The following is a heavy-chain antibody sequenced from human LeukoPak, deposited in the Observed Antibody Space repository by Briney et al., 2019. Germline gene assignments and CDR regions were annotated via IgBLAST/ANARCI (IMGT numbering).Heavy chain of an antibody. CDR1: GYTFTGYY. D-gene: IGHD1-14*01. V-gene: IGHV1-2*06. J-gene: IGHJ5*02. CDR2: INPNSGGT. Sequence: ASVKVSCKASGYTFTGYYMHWVRQAPGQGLEWMGRINPNSGGTNYAQKFQGRVTMTRDTSISTAYMELSRLRSDDTAVYYCARVKTASLLWFDPWGQGTLVTVSS. CDR3: ARVKTASLLWFDP.